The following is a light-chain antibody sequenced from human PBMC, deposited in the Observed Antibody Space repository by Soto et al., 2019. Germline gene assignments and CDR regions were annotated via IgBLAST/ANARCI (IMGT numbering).Light chain of an antibody. CDR3: QQSYSSPET. CDR2: AAS. V-gene: IGKV1-39*01. CDR1: QSIDNY. J-gene: IGKJ1*01. Sequence: DIQMTQSPSSLSASVGDRVTITCRASQSIDNYSNWYQQKPGKAPNILIYAASTLLSGVPSRFSGRGSGTHFTLTISSLQPEDFANYYCQQSYSSPETFGQGTKVEIK.